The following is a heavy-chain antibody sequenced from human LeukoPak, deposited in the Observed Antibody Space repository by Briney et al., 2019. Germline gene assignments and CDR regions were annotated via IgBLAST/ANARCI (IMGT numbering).Heavy chain of an antibody. CDR2: ISSSSSYI. D-gene: IGHD6-13*01. Sequence: GGSLRLSCGASGFTFSSYSMNWVRQAPGKGLEWVSSISSSSSYIYYADSVKGRFTISRDNAKNSLYLQMNSLRAEDTAVYYCARDGESSSWFQVGNYYYYGMDVWGRGTTVTVSS. CDR3: ARDGESSSWFQVGNYYYYGMDV. CDR1: GFTFSSYS. J-gene: IGHJ6*02. V-gene: IGHV3-21*01.